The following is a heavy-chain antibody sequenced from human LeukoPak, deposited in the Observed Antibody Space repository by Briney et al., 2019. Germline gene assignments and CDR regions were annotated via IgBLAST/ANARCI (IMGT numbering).Heavy chain of an antibody. CDR1: GGSISSGSYY. Sequence: SETLSLTCTVSGGSISSGSYYWGWVRQPPGKGLEWIGYIYYSGSTCYNPPLKSRVSISQDTSKSQFSLRLSSVTAADTAMYYCARRNPTSGYFDLWGRGTLVTVSS. CDR3: ARRNPTSGYFDL. D-gene: IGHD2/OR15-2a*01. V-gene: IGHV4-39*01. CDR2: IYYSGST. J-gene: IGHJ2*01.